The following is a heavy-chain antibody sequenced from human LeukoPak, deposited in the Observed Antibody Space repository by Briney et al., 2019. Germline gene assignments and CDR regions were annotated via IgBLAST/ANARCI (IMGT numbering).Heavy chain of an antibody. CDR2: IWYDGSNK. V-gene: IGHV3-33*01. D-gene: IGHD3-9*01. J-gene: IGHJ4*02. CDR1: GFTFSSYG. Sequence: GRSLRLSCAASGFTFSSYGMHWVRQAPGKGLEWVAVIWYDGSNKYYADSVKGRFTISGDNSKNTLYLQMNSMRAEDTAVYYCARDPLLRYFDWLLSPSPAFDYWGQGTLVTVSS. CDR3: ARDPLLRYFDWLLSPSPAFDY.